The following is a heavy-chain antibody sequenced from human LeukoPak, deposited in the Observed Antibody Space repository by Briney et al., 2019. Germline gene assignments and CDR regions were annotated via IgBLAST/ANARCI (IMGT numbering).Heavy chain of an antibody. CDR2: ITTGDGNT. CDR1: GFTFNRFY. CDR3: AKDGGLWVSAHWGDS. D-gene: IGHD7-27*01. V-gene: IGHV3-23*01. J-gene: IGHJ4*02. Sequence: PGGSLRLSCSASGFTFNRFYLHWVRQAPGKGLKWVSTITTGDGNTYYADSVKGRFTVSRDDSKNTLYLQMNSLRAEDTAVYYCAKDGGLWVSAHWGDSWGRGTLVTVSS.